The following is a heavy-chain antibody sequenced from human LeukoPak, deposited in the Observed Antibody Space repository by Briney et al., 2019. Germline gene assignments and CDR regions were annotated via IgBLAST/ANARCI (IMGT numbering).Heavy chain of an antibody. CDR3: ARHALEWLVLESNWFDP. CDR2: ISGSGSTK. CDR1: GFTFSSYS. D-gene: IGHD6-19*01. V-gene: IGHV3-48*04. J-gene: IGHJ5*02. Sequence: GGSLRLSCAASGFTFSSYSMDWVRQAPGKGLEWVSYISGSGSTKYYADSVKGRFTISRDNAKNSLYLQMNSLRAEDTAVYYCARHALEWLVLESNWFDPWGQGTLVTVSS.